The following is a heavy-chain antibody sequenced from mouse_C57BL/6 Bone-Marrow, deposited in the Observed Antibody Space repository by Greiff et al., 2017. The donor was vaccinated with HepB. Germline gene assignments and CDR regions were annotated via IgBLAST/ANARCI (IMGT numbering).Heavy chain of an antibody. CDR1: GYTFTDYE. V-gene: IGHV1-15*01. CDR3: TNYYGSSGAWFAY. D-gene: IGHD1-1*01. J-gene: IGHJ3*01. CDR2: IDPETGGT. Sequence: QVQLKESGAELVRPGASVTLSCKASGYTFTDYEMHWVKQTPVHGLEWIGAIDPETGGTAYNQKFKGKAILTADKSSSTAYMELRSLTSEDSAVYYCTNYYGSSGAWFAYWGQGTLVTVSA.